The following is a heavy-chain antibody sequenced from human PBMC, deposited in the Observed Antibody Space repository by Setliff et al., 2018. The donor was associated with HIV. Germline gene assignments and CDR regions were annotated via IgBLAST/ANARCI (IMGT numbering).Heavy chain of an antibody. Sequence: SETLSLTCTVSGSSISGHFWTWIRQPPGKGLEWIGYIYTTGSTNYNPSLTSRVTISVDTSKNKFSLKMRSVTAADTAVYYCARVPPEYSSSSQAFDIWGQGAKVTVSS. J-gene: IGHJ3*02. CDR1: GSSISGHF. CDR2: IYTTGST. V-gene: IGHV4-59*11. D-gene: IGHD6-6*01. CDR3: ARVPPEYSSSSQAFDI.